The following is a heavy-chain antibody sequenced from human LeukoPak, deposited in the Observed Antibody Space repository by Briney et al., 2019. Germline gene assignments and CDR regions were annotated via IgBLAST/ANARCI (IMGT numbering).Heavy chain of an antibody. CDR1: GFTFSDYT. Sequence: TGGSLRLSCAASGFTFSDYTMNWVRQAPGKGLEWVACITTRSSYMYYADSVKGRFTISRDNAKNSLYLQMNSLRAEDTAVYYCAKDRLTYYYYGMDVWGQGTRSPSP. J-gene: IGHJ6*02. V-gene: IGHV3-21*01. D-gene: IGHD2-15*01. CDR2: ITTRSSYM. CDR3: AKDRLTYYYYGMDV.